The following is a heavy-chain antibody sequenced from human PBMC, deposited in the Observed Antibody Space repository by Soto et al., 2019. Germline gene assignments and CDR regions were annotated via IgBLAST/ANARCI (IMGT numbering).Heavy chain of an antibody. D-gene: IGHD6-13*01. V-gene: IGHV5-51*01. CDR2: IYPGDSDT. CDR3: ASNEDSSSNDY. CDR1: GYRFTSYW. J-gene: IGHJ4*02. Sequence: PGAAQKISGEGCGYRFTSYWIGWVRQMPGKGLEWMGIIYPGDSDTRYSPSFQGQVTISADKSISTAYLQWSSLKASDTAMYYCASNEDSSSNDYWGQGTLVTVS.